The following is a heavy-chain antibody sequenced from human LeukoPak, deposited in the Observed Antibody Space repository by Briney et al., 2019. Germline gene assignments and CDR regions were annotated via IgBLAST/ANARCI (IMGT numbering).Heavy chain of an antibody. V-gene: IGHV3-48*01. D-gene: IGHD6-19*01. CDR1: GFTFSSYE. CDR2: ISSSSSTI. Sequence: GGSLRLSCAASGFTFSSYEMNWVRQAPGKGLEWVSYISSSSSTIYYADSVKGRFTISRDNAKNSLYLQMNSLRAEDTAVYYCAREGSGWSDYWGQGTLVTVSS. J-gene: IGHJ4*02. CDR3: AREGSGWSDY.